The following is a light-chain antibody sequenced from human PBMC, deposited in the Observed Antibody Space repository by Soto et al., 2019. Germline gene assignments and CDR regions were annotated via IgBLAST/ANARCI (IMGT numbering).Light chain of an antibody. J-gene: IGKJ1*01. CDR1: QSITRC. V-gene: IGKV1-39*01. CDR2: FAS. Sequence: DIQMIQFPSSLSASVGDRVTITCRARQSITRCLNWYQQKPGTAPELLISFASRLQCGVPSRFSVIGCVTEFTLTISRLQPEDFAHYYGQKRKTTPRKFGHRTKVEIK. CDR3: QKRKTTPRK.